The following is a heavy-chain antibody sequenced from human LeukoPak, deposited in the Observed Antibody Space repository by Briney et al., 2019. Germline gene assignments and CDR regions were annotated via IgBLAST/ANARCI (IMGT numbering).Heavy chain of an antibody. D-gene: IGHD3-22*01. Sequence: GGSLRLSCAASGFTFSSYEMNWVRQAPGKGLEWVSYISSSGTTIYYADSVKGGFTISRDNAKNSLYLQMNSLRAEDTAVYYCARDSSLYDSSGYLRVWGQGTLVTVSS. V-gene: IGHV3-48*03. CDR2: ISSSGTTI. CDR1: GFTFSSYE. J-gene: IGHJ4*02. CDR3: ARDSSLYDSSGYLRV.